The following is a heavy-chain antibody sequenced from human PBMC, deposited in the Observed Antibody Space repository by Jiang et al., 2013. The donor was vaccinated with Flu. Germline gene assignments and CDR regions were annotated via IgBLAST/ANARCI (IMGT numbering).Heavy chain of an antibody. CDR3: AKDPGGGRIVEVTAEYFQY. Sequence: QLLESGGGVVQPGRSLRLSCAGSGFTSVNYAMSWVRQAPGKGLEWVSTISGSGSTTYYADSVKGRFTISRDNSRNMVSLQMNSLRAEDTAVYYCAKDPGGGRIVEVTAEYFQYWGQGTLVTVSS. J-gene: IGHJ1*01. V-gene: IGHV3-23*01. CDR1: GFTSVNYA. CDR2: ISGSGSTT. D-gene: IGHD2-21*02.